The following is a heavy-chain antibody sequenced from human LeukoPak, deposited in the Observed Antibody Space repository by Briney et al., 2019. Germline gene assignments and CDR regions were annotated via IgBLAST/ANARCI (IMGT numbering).Heavy chain of an antibody. D-gene: IGHD3-10*01. CDR3: ARSQGSGSYYFDY. V-gene: IGHV3-30*03. Sequence: GGSLRLSCAASGFTFSSYGMHWVRQAPGKGLEWVGTISHDGSFEFYADSVKGRFTISRDSSKSTLYLQMNSLGAEDTAVYYCARSQGSGSYYFDYWGQGTLVTVSS. J-gene: IGHJ4*02. CDR2: ISHDGSFE. CDR1: GFTFSSYG.